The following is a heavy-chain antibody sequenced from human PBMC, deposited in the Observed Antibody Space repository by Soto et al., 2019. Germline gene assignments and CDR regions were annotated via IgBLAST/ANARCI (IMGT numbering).Heavy chain of an antibody. CDR2: IDPSDSYT. J-gene: IGHJ3*02. V-gene: IGHV5-10-1*01. CDR3: ARHGIGAFDI. CDR1: GYSFTRYW. Sequence: GESLKISCKDSGYSFTRYWISWVRQMPGKGLEWMGRIDPSDSYTNYSPSFQGHVTISADKSISTAYLQWSSLKASDTAMYYCARHGIGAFDIWGQGTMVTVSS. D-gene: IGHD1-1*01.